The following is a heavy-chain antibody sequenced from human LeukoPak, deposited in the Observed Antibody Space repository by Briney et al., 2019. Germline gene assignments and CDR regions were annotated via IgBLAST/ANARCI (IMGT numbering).Heavy chain of an antibody. J-gene: IGHJ4*02. V-gene: IGHV1-18*01. Sequence: ASVKVSCKASGYTFTSYGISWVRQAPGQGLEWMGWISAYNGNTNYAQKLQGRVTMTTDTSTSTAYMELRSLRSEDTAVYYCARDRRDRLGIGTTRNFDYWGQGTLVTVSS. D-gene: IGHD7-27*01. CDR3: ARDRRDRLGIGTTRNFDY. CDR2: ISAYNGNT. CDR1: GYTFTSYG.